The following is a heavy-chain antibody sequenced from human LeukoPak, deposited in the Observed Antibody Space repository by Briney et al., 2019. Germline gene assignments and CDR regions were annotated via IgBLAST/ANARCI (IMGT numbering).Heavy chain of an antibody. D-gene: IGHD1-26*01. CDR2: ISAYNGNT. CDR1: GYTFTSYG. CDR3: AVQSGSYSRVDY. Sequence: ASVKVSCKASGYTFTSYGISWVRQAPGQGPEWMGWISAYNGNTNYAQKLQGRVTTTTDTSTSTACMELRSLRSDDTAVYYCAVQSGSYSRVDYWGQGTLVTVSS. V-gene: IGHV1-18*01. J-gene: IGHJ4*02.